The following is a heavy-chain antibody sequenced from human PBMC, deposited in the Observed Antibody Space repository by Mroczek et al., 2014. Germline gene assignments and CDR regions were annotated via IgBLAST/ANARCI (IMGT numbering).Heavy chain of an antibody. J-gene: IGHJ4*02. CDR3: ASMVWGAGFDY. CDR1: GFTFSSYW. Sequence: VQLVQSGGGLVQPGGSLRLSCAASGFTFSSYWMSWVRQAPGTGLEWVASISHDGREKYYVDSVKGRFIISRDNAKNSLSLQMNSMRAEDTAVYYCASMVWGAGFDYWARERWSPSPQ. D-gene: IGHD3-10*01. CDR2: ISHDGREK. V-gene: IGHV3-7*01.